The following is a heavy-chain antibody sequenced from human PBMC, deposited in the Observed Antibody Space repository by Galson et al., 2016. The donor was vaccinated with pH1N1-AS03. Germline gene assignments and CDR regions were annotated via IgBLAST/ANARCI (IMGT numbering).Heavy chain of an antibody. CDR3: ARMHDLLTGFDF. CDR2: IYFSGS. D-gene: IGHD3-9*01. Sequence: SETLSLTCTISGGSIENYYWTWIRQSPEKGLEWIGYIYFSGSKYNPSLKSRLTMSVDTSKNQFSLRLTSLTAADTAVYYCARMHDLLTGFDFWGRGMLVTVSS. V-gene: IGHV4-59*08. J-gene: IGHJ4*02. CDR1: GGSIENYY.